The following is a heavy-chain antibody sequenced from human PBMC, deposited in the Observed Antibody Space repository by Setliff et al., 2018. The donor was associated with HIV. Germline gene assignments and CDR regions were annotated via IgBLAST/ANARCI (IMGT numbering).Heavy chain of an antibody. CDR2: INHSGST. CDR1: GGSFSGYY. D-gene: IGHD6-19*01. J-gene: IGHJ4*02. CDR3: AGALAGGSGWNYFDL. Sequence: SETLSLTCAVYGGSFSGYYWSWIRQPPGKGLEWIGEINHSGSTNYNPSLKSRVTISVDTSKNQFSLNLDSVTAADTAVYFCAGALAGGSGWNYFDLWGPGTLVTVS. V-gene: IGHV4-34*01.